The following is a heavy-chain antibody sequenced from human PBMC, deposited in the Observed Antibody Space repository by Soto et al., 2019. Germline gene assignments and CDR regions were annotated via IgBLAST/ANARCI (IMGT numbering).Heavy chain of an antibody. Sequence: QVQLVQSGAEVKKPGSSVKVSCKASGGTFSNFAIGWVRQAPGQGLECMGGIIPISGTAKYAKKFQGRVTITADKSTSTVYMEVSSLRYEDTAVYYRGRDPHYYYYGMDVWGQGTTVTVSS. V-gene: IGHV1-69*06. CDR1: GGTFSNFA. J-gene: IGHJ6*02. CDR2: IIPISGTA. CDR3: GRDPHYYYYGMDV.